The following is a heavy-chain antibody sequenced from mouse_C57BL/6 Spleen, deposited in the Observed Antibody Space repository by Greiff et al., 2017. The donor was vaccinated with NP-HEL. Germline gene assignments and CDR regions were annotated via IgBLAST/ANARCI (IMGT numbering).Heavy chain of an antibody. CDR3: ARERDYGTAWFAY. CDR2: IYPGDGDT. CDR1: GYAFSSYW. V-gene: IGHV1-80*01. D-gene: IGHD1-1*01. Sequence: QVQLQQSGAELVKPGASVKISCKASGYAFSSYWMNWVKQRPGKGLEWIGQIYPGDGDTNYNGKFKGKATLTADKSSSTAYMQLSSLTSEDSAVYFCARERDYGTAWFAYWGQGTLVTVSA. J-gene: IGHJ3*01.